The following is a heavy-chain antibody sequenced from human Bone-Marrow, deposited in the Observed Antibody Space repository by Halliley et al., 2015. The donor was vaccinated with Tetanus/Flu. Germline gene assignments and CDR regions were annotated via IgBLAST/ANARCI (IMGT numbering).Heavy chain of an antibody. CDR1: GYTFTSYW. J-gene: IGHJ4*02. D-gene: IGHD6-19*01. V-gene: IGHV5-51*03. Sequence: QLVQSGAEVKKPGESLKISCKGPGYTFTSYWIVWVRQMPGRGLEWMGITYPGGSNTRYSPSFQGQVTISADKSIRTAYLQWSSLQAADTAVYYCARRIAVANTGHYFDYWGQGTLVTVSS. CDR2: TYPGGSNT. CDR3: ARRIAVANTGHYFDY.